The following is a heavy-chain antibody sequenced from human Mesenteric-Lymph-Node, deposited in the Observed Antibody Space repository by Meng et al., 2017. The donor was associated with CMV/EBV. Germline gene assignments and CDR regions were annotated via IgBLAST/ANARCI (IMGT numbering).Heavy chain of an antibody. Sequence: GESLKISCAASGFTVGSNYMSWVRQAPGKGLEWVSVIYSGGSTYYADSVKGRFTISRDNSKNTLFLQMNSLRAEDTAVYYCARGAVGATTPFDYWGQGTPVTVSS. CDR1: GFTVGSNY. V-gene: IGHV3-66*02. J-gene: IGHJ4*02. CDR2: IYSGGST. CDR3: ARGAVGATTPFDY. D-gene: IGHD1-26*01.